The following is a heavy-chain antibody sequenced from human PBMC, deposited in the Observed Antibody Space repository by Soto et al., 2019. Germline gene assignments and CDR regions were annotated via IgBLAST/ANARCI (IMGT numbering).Heavy chain of an antibody. D-gene: IGHD2-15*01. CDR3: AYLPCSGGSCYWFSFSGMAV. Sequence: QITLKESGPTLVKPTQTLTLTCTFSGFSLSTSGVGVAWIRQPPGKALEWLALIYWDDDKRYRPSLESRLTITKDTCKNQVLLTMTNTDSVDTATYYCAYLPCSGGSCYWFSFSGMAVWGQGTTVTVSS. J-gene: IGHJ6*02. V-gene: IGHV2-5*02. CDR2: IYWDDDK. CDR1: GFSLSTSGVG.